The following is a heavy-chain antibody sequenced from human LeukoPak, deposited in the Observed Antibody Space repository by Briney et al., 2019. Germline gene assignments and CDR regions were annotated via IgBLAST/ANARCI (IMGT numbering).Heavy chain of an antibody. Sequence: SETLSLTCAVYGGSFSGYYWSWIRQPPGKGLEWIGEINHCGSTNYNPSLKSRVTISVDTSKNQFSLKLSSVTAADTAVYYCACYSNIAVVDELPAAIGGNWFDPWGQGTLVTVSS. CDR3: ACYSNIAVVDELPAAIGGNWFDP. J-gene: IGHJ5*02. V-gene: IGHV4-34*01. CDR1: GGSFSGYY. CDR2: INHCGST. D-gene: IGHD2-2*02.